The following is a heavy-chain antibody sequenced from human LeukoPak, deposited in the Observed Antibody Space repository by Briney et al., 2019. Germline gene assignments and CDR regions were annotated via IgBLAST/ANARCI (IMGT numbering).Heavy chain of an antibody. D-gene: IGHD3-22*01. CDR2: IYRGGST. CDR1: GFTVGSNY. CDR3: ARLSANSSAYFFDY. J-gene: IGHJ4*02. V-gene: IGHV3-66*04. Sequence: PGGSPRLSCAASGFTVGSNYMSWVRQAPGKGLERVSIIYRGGSTNYADSVKGRFTISRDTSKNTLYLQMNSLRAEDTAVYYCARLSANSSAYFFDYWGQGTLVTVSS.